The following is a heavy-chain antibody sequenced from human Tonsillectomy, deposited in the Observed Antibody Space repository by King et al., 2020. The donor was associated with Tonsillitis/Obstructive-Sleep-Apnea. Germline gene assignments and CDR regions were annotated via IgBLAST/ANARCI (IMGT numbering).Heavy chain of an antibody. CDR1: GGSISSYY. D-gene: IGHD6-6*01. CDR3: ARSEIAARPYYFDY. CDR2: IYYSGST. J-gene: IGHJ4*02. V-gene: IGHV4-59*01. Sequence: VQLQKSGPGLVKPSETLSLTCTVSGGSISSYYWSWIRQPPGKGLEWIGYIYYSGSTNYNPSLKSRVTISVDTSKNQFSLKLSSVTAADTAVYYCARSEIAARPYYFDYWGQGTLVTVSS.